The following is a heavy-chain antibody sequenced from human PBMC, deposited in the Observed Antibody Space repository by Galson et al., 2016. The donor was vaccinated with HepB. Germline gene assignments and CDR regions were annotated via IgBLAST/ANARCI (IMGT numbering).Heavy chain of an antibody. CDR1: GFTFSNYA. J-gene: IGHJ3*02. D-gene: IGHD3-10*01. CDR3: AKDQGYSSGDDAFDI. CDR2: ISGSGGST. Sequence: SLRLSCAASGFTFSNYAMSWVRQAPGKGLEWVSSISGSGGSTYYADSVKGRFTISRDNSKNTLYLQMNSLRAEDTAVYYCAKDQGYSSGDDAFDIWGQGTMVTVSS. V-gene: IGHV3-23*01.